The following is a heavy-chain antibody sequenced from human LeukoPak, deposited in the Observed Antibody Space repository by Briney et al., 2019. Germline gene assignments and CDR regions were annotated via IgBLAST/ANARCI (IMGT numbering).Heavy chain of an antibody. CDR3: ARESGPEYCSSTSCFIDY. D-gene: IGHD2-2*01. CDR2: IYHSGST. CDR1: GGSISSGGYY. V-gene: IGHV4-30-2*01. Sequence: KSSETLSLTCTVSGGSISSGGYYWSWIRQPPGKGLEWIGYIYHSGSTYHNPSLKSRVTISVDRSKNQFSLKLSSVTAADTAVYYCARESGPEYCSSTSCFIDYWGQGTLVTVSS. J-gene: IGHJ4*02.